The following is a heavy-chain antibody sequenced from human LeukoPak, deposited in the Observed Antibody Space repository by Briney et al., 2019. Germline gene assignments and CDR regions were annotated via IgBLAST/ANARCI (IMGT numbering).Heavy chain of an antibody. Sequence: GGSLRLSCAASGFTFSSYGMHWVRQAPGKGLEWVAVIWYDGSNKYYADSVKGRFTISRDNSKNTLYLQMNSLRAEDTAVYYCARDGPIPYYYYGMDVWGQGTTVSVSS. J-gene: IGHJ6*02. D-gene: IGHD3/OR15-3a*01. CDR2: IWYDGSNK. V-gene: IGHV3-33*01. CDR1: GFTFSSYG. CDR3: ARDGPIPYYYYGMDV.